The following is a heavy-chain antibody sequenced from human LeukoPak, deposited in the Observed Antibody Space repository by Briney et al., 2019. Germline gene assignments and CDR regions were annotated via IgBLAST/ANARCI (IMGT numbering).Heavy chain of an antibody. CDR3: ARVVNVLRYFDWLLTPFDY. V-gene: IGHV1-18*01. J-gene: IGHJ4*02. CDR1: GYTFTSYG. D-gene: IGHD3-9*01. CDR2: ISAYNGNT. Sequence: VASVKVSCKASGYTFTSYGISWVRQAPGQGLEWMGWISAYNGNTNYAQKLQGSVTMTTDTSTSTAYMELRSLRSDDTAVYYCARVVNVLRYFDWLLTPFDYWGQGTLVTVSS.